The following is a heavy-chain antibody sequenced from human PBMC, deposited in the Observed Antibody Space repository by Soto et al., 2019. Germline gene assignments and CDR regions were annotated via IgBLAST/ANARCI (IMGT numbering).Heavy chain of an antibody. CDR2: IDYNGVT. Sequence: SETLSLTCTVSGGSIYRSGYYWGWIRQPPGRGLEWIGNIDYNGVTYSNPSLKSRVTISRDTSKNQFSLKLTSVTAADTALYYCGKVLVGPTGHTDSDSWGPGTLVTIS. CDR3: GKVLVGPTGHTDSDS. CDR1: GGSIYRSGYY. D-gene: IGHD2-15*01. J-gene: IGHJ4*02. V-gene: IGHV4-39*01.